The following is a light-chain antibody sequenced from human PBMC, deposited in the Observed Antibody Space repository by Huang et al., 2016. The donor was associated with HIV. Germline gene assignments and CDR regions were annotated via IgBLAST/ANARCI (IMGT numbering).Light chain of an antibody. CDR1: QSVSSN. CDR2: GAS. J-gene: IGKJ3*01. Sequence: EIVMTQSPATLSVSPGERATLSCRASQSVSSNLAWYQQNPGQAPRLLIYGASTRATGIPASFSGSASGTEFTLNNSSLQSEDFAVYDCQQYNNLPKVFTFGPGTKVDIK. CDR3: QQYNNLPKVFT. V-gene: IGKV3-15*01.